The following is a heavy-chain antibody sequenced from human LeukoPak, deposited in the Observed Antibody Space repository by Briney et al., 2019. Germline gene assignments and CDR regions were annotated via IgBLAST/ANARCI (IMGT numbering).Heavy chain of an antibody. CDR1: GYTFTSYD. CDR3: ARAGIAVRTYYYYGMDV. D-gene: IGHD6-19*01. Sequence: GASVKVSCKASGYTFTSYDINWVRQATGQGLEWMGWMNPNSGNTGYAQKFQGRVTMTRNTSISTAYMELSSLRSEDTAVYYCARAGIAVRTYYYYGMDVWGQGTTVIVSS. V-gene: IGHV1-8*01. CDR2: MNPNSGNT. J-gene: IGHJ6*02.